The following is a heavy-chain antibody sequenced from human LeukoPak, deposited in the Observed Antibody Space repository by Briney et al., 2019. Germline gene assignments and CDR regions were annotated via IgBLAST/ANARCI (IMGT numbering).Heavy chain of an antibody. D-gene: IGHD3-10*01. J-gene: IGHJ4*02. CDR3: ARPFGSGTYYQFDL. Sequence: GGSLRLSCAAAGFAFSSYWMSWVRQAPGEGVEWVANIKGDCSDKYYLDSLKGRFTVSRDNAKTSMYLQVNSLRADDTAVYYCARPFGSGTYYQFDLWGQGTLVTVSS. V-gene: IGHV3-7*04. CDR2: IKGDCSDK. CDR1: GFAFSSYW.